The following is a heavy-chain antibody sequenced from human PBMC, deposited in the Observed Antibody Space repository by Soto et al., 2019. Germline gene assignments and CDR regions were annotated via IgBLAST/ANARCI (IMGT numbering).Heavy chain of an antibody. CDR2: MNPNSGNT. Sequence: QVPLVQSGAEVKMPGASVKVSCKASGYTFTTYDINWVRQATGQGLEWMGWMNPNSGNTGYAQKFQSRVTMTRNTSISTAYIELSSLRSEDTAVYYCATRGYGSSTSCYDLGYWGQGTLVTVS. CDR1: GYTFTTYD. J-gene: IGHJ4*02. D-gene: IGHD2-2*01. CDR3: ATRGYGSSTSCYDLGY. V-gene: IGHV1-8*01.